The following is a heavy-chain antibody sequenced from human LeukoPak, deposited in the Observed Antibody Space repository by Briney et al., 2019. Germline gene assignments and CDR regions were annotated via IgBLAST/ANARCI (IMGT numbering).Heavy chain of an antibody. V-gene: IGHV1-2*02. Sequence: SLKVPCKASGYTFTAYYIHWVRQAPGQGLEWMGWINPNSGGTNYAENFQGRVTMTRDTSISTAYMELSSLRSDDTALYYCARDLVPGDFWGQGTLVAVSS. CDR3: ARDLVPGDF. CDR1: GYTFTAYY. CDR2: INPNSGGT. D-gene: IGHD2-2*01. J-gene: IGHJ4*02.